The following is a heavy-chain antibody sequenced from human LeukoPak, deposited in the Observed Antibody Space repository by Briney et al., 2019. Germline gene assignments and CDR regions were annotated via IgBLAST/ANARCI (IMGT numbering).Heavy chain of an antibody. CDR3: AKVGNYGDYEGY. J-gene: IGHJ4*02. CDR2: ISGSGVST. Sequence: GGSLRLSCAASGFTFSPYTMNWVRQAPGKGLEWVSVISGSGVSTYYADSVKGRFTISRDNSKNTLYLQMNSLRAEDTAVYYCAKVGNYGDYEGYWGQGTLVTVSS. D-gene: IGHD4-17*01. CDR1: GFTFSPYT. V-gene: IGHV3-23*01.